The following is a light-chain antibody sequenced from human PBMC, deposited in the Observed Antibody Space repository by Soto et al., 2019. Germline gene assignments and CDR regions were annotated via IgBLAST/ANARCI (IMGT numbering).Light chain of an antibody. CDR3: QQRSNWPIT. J-gene: IGKJ5*01. V-gene: IGKV3-11*01. CDR1: QYITIY. CDR2: DAS. Sequence: EIVLTQSPATLSFSPWERTTLSVRASQYITIYLAWYQQKPGQAPRLLIYDASNRATGIPARFSGSGSGTDFTLTISSLEPEDFAVYYCQQRSNWPITFGQGTRLEIK.